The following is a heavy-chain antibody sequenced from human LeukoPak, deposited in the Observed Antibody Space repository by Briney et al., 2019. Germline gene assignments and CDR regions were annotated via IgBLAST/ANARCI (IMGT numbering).Heavy chain of an antibody. CDR1: GFTFSSYW. Sequence: PGGSLRLSCAASGFTFSSYWMHWVRQAPGKGLVWVPRINSDGSSTSYADSVKGRFTISRDNAKNTLDLQMNNLRAEDTAVYYCARIGYYYESSGYYYHFDYWGQGTLVTVSS. D-gene: IGHD3-22*01. V-gene: IGHV3-74*01. CDR2: INSDGSST. J-gene: IGHJ4*02. CDR3: ARIGYYYESSGYYYHFDY.